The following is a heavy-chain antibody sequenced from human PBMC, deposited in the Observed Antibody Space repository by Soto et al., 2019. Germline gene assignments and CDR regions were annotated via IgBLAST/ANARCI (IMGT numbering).Heavy chain of an antibody. D-gene: IGHD2-15*01. CDR3: ANPIHPGYCSGASCYSAFDI. J-gene: IGHJ3*02. Sequence: QVQLVESGGGVVQPGRSLRLSCAASGFTFSSYAMHWVRQAPGKGLEWVAVISYDGSNKYYADSVKGRFTISRDNSKNTLYLQMNSLRAEDTAVYYCANPIHPGYCSGASCYSAFDIWGQGTMVTVSS. CDR2: ISYDGSNK. V-gene: IGHV3-30-3*01. CDR1: GFTFSSYA.